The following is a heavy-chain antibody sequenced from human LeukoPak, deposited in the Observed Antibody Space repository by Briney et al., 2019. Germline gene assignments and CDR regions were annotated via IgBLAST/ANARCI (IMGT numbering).Heavy chain of an antibody. Sequence: GRSLRLSCAASGFTFDNYAMHWVRQAPGKGLEWVSGISWNTGGIGYADSVKGRFTISRDNAKNSLYLQMNSLRAEDMALYYCAKDEFVASAFTGAFDIWGQGTMVTVS. CDR1: GFTFDNYA. D-gene: IGHD2-8*02. CDR2: ISWNTGGI. V-gene: IGHV3-9*03. J-gene: IGHJ3*02. CDR3: AKDEFVASAFTGAFDI.